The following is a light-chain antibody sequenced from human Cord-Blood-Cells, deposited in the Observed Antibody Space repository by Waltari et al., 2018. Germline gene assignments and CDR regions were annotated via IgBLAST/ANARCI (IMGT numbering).Light chain of an antibody. V-gene: IGLV1-47*01. CDR3: AAWDDSLSGPV. CDR2: RNN. CDR1: SSNTGSHY. J-gene: IGLJ3*02. Sequence: QSVLTQPPSASGTPGQRVTISCSGRSSNTGSHYVYLYQQLPGTAPKLLISRNNQRPSGVPDRFSGSKSGTSASLAISGLRSEDEADYYCAAWDDSLSGPVFGGGTKLTVL.